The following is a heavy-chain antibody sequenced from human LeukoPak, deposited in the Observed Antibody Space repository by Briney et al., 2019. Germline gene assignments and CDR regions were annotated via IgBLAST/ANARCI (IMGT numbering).Heavy chain of an antibody. V-gene: IGHV3-9*01. D-gene: IGHD2-8*01. CDR2: ISWNSGSI. CDR1: GFTFDDYA. CDR3: ARALVSSGAFDI. Sequence: GRSLRLSCAASGFTFDDYAMHWVRQAPGKGLEWVSGISWNSGSIGYADSVKGRFTISRDNAKNSLYLQMNSLRAEDTALYYCARALVSSGAFDIWGQGTMVTVSS. J-gene: IGHJ3*02.